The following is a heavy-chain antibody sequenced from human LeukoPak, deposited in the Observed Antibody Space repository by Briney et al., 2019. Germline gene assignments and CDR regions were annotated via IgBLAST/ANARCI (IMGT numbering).Heavy chain of an antibody. V-gene: IGHV4-30-2*01. J-gene: IGHJ5*02. CDR1: GGSISSGGYY. Sequence: PSQTLSLTCTVSGGSISSGGYYWSWIRQPPGKGLEWIGYIYHSGSTYYNPSLKGRLTISVDTSNNQFSLRLSSVTAADTAVYYCARVLTGYLRKWFDPWGQGTLVTVSS. D-gene: IGHD3-9*01. CDR3: ARVLTGYLRKWFDP. CDR2: IYHSGST.